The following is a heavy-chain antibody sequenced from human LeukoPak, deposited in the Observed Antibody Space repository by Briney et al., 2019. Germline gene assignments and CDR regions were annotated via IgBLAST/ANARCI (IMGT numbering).Heavy chain of an antibody. Sequence: SETLSLTCTVSGGSISSGSYYWSWIRQPAGTGLEWIGYIYYSGSTNYNPSLKSRVTISVDTSKNQFSLKLSSVTAADTAVYYCARADGSGSYGRAFDIWGQGTMVTVSS. J-gene: IGHJ3*02. V-gene: IGHV4-61*10. D-gene: IGHD3-10*01. CDR1: GGSISSGSYY. CDR2: IYYSGST. CDR3: ARADGSGSYGRAFDI.